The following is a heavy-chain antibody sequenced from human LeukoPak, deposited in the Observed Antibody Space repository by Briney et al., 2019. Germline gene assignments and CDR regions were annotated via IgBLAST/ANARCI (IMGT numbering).Heavy chain of an antibody. D-gene: IGHD6-13*01. Sequence: GESLRLSCAASGFTFSSYSMNWVRQAPGKGLEWVSSISSSSSYIYYADSVKGRFTISRDNAKNSLYLQMNSLRAEDTAVYYCARNIAAAGTNYYYGMDVWGQGTTVTVSS. CDR2: ISSSSSYI. V-gene: IGHV3-21*01. J-gene: IGHJ6*02. CDR1: GFTFSSYS. CDR3: ARNIAAAGTNYYYGMDV.